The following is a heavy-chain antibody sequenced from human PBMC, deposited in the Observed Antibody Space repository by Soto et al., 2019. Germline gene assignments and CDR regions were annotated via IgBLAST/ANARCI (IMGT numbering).Heavy chain of an antibody. V-gene: IGHV1-8*01. J-gene: IGHJ4*02. CDR2: INPTSEYT. Sequence: GASVKVSCKASGYTFTSYDINWVRQAPGQGLEWVGWINPTSEYTAHAQKFQGRVTLTREISTATAYMELSSLSSEDTAVYFCARHVHSDYSSDWGSGTQVTVSS. D-gene: IGHD2-21*01. CDR3: ARHVHSDYSSD. CDR1: GYTFTSYD.